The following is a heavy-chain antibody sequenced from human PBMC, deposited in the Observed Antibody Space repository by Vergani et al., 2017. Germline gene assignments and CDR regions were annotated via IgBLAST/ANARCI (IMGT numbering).Heavy chain of an antibody. D-gene: IGHD4-17*01. V-gene: IGHV4-34*01. J-gene: IGHJ4*02. CDR1: GGSFSGYY. Sequence: QVQLQQWGAGLLKPSETLSLTCAVYGGSFSGYYWSWIRQPPGKGLEWIGEINHSGSTNYNPSLKSRVTISVDTSKNQFSLKLSSVTAADTAVYYCARVPPTVTTWGYYFGYWGQGTLVTVSS. CDR3: ARVPPTVTTWGYYFGY. CDR2: INHSGST.